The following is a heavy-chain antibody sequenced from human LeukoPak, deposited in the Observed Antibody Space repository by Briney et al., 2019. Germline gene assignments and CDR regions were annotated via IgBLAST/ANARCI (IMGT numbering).Heavy chain of an antibody. J-gene: IGHJ4*02. D-gene: IGHD6-13*01. V-gene: IGHV3-9*01. Sequence: GRSLRLSCAASGFTFDDYAMHWVRQAPGKGLEWVSGISWNSGSIGYADSVKGRFTIPRDNAKNSLYLQMNSLRAEDTALYYCAKDLSTAAGMGYDYWGQGTLVTVSS. CDR3: AKDLSTAAGMGYDY. CDR2: ISWNSGSI. CDR1: GFTFDDYA.